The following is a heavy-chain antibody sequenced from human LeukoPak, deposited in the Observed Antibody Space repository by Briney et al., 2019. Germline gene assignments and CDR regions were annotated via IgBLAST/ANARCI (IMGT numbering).Heavy chain of an antibody. CDR3: ARDSSRAFDI. V-gene: IGHV3-30-3*01. CDR2: ISYDGSNK. Sequence: GGSLRLSCAASGFTFSSYAMHWVRQAPGKGLEWVAVISYDGSNKYYADSVKGRFTISRDNSKNTLYLQMNSLRAEDTAVYYCARDSSRAFDIWGQGTMVTVSS. J-gene: IGHJ3*02. CDR1: GFTFSSYA.